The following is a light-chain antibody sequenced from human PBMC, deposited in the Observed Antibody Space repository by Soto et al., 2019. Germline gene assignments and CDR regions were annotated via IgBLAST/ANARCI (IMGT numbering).Light chain of an antibody. J-gene: IGKJ2*01. Sequence: IVLTQSPGTLSLSPGESATLSCRASQSFSITYLAWYQQKPVQPPRLVVSGASSRATGVPDRFSVSGSGRDFTLTITRLEPEDFAVYYCQKYGSSPPYIFGQGTKLEIK. CDR2: GAS. CDR3: QKYGSSPPYI. V-gene: IGKV3-20*01. CDR1: QSFSITY.